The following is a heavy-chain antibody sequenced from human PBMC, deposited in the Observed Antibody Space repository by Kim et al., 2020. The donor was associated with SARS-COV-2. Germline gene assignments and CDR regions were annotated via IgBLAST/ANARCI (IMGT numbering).Heavy chain of an antibody. V-gene: IGHV4-59*13. D-gene: IGHD6-19*01. Sequence: SETLSLTCTVSGGSISSYYWSWIRQPPGKGLEWIGYIYYSGSTNYNPSLKSRVTISVDTPKNQFSLKLSSVTAADTAVYYCARGIAVAAPYLTEYYFDYWGQGTLVTVSS. CDR2: IYYSGST. J-gene: IGHJ4*02. CDR3: ARGIAVAAPYLTEYYFDY. CDR1: GGSISSYY.